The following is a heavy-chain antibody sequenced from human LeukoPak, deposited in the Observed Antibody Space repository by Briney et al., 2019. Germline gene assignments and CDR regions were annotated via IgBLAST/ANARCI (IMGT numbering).Heavy chain of an antibody. D-gene: IGHD3-10*01. J-gene: IGHJ4*02. CDR1: GAFISSDF. CDR3: AREGGSGRSFDY. CDR2: IYTSGTT. Sequence: SETLSLTCTVSGAFISSDFWSWIRQPAGKGLEWIGRIYTSGTTNYNPSLKSGVTMSLDTSKNQFSLRLSSVTAADTAVYYCAREGGSGRSFDYWGQGTLVTVSS. V-gene: IGHV4-4*07.